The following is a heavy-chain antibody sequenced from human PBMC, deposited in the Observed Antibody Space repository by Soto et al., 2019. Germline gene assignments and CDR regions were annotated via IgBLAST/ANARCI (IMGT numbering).Heavy chain of an antibody. J-gene: IGHJ4*02. CDR2: IFFGGNT. Sequence: PLETLSLTCTVSGGSISNYYWSWIRQPPGKGLEWIGHIFFGGNTRNNPSLGSRATISVDTSEKEVALKLVSVTAADTAVYYCARFILVGATLYLDYWGQGSQVTVSS. V-gene: IGHV4-59*01. CDR3: ARFILVGATLYLDY. D-gene: IGHD1-26*01. CDR1: GGSISNYY.